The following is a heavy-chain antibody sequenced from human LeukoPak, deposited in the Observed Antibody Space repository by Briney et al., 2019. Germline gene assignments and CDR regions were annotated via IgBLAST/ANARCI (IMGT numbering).Heavy chain of an antibody. CDR2: ISAYNGNT. V-gene: IGHV1-18*01. Sequence: ASVKVSCKASGYTFTSYGISWVRQAPGQGLEWMGWISAYNGNTNYAQKLQGRVTMTTDTSTSTAYMELRSLRSDDTAVYYCARELSGHNSGYDYRLNWFDPWGQGTLVTVSS. D-gene: IGHD5-12*01. CDR3: ARELSGHNSGYDYRLNWFDP. J-gene: IGHJ5*02. CDR1: GYTFTSYG.